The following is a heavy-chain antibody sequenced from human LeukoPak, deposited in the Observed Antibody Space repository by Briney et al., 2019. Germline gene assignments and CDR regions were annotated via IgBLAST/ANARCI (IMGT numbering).Heavy chain of an antibody. CDR3: ARQVVATIEPYYYYYMDV. CDR1: GYSFTSYW. CDR2: IYPGDSDT. J-gene: IGHJ6*03. V-gene: IGHV5-51*01. Sequence: KVGESLKISCKGSGYSFTSYWIGWVRQMPGKGLEWMGIIYPGDSDTRYSPSFQGQVTISADKSISTAYLQWSSLKASDTAMYYCARQVVATIEPYYYYYMDVWGKGTTVTVSS. D-gene: IGHD5-12*01.